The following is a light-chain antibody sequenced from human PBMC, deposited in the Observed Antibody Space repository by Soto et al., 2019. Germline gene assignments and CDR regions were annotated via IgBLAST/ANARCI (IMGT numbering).Light chain of an antibody. CDR2: DAS. Sequence: EIVLTQSPGTLSLSPGEGATLSCRASQSIYTKLAWYQKKSGQAPRLLIYDASTRAYGIPDRFSGSGSGTDFTLTISRLEPEDFAMYYCLHHGSSLWTFGQGTKVDIK. CDR1: QSIYTK. J-gene: IGKJ1*01. V-gene: IGKV3-20*01. CDR3: LHHGSSLWT.